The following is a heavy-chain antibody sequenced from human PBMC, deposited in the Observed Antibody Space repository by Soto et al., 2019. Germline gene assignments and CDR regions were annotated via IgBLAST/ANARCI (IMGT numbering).Heavy chain of an antibody. V-gene: IGHV1-2*04. CDR3: ARDIVGGRLDAFDI. D-gene: IGHD1-26*01. CDR1: GYAFTGYY. J-gene: IGHJ3*02. Sequence: QVQLVQSGAEVKKPGASVKVSCKASGYAFTGYYMHWVRQAPGQGLEWMGWINPNSGGTNYAQKFQGWVTMTRDTSISTAYMELSRLRSDDTAVYYCARDIVGGRLDAFDIWGQGTMVTVSS. CDR2: INPNSGGT.